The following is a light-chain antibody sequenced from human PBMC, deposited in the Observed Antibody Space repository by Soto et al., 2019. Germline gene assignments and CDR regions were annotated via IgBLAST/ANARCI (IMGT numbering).Light chain of an antibody. CDR3: CSHSSSITWM. J-gene: IGLJ3*02. CDR1: SSDVGGYKY. Sequence: QSVLTQPASVSGSPGQSITISCTGTSSDVGGYKYVSWYQQHPGKVPKLIVHEVANRLSGVSGRFSGSKSGNTAFLTISGLQAEDEAVYYCCSHSSSITWMFGGGTKLTVL. CDR2: EVA. V-gene: IGLV2-14*03.